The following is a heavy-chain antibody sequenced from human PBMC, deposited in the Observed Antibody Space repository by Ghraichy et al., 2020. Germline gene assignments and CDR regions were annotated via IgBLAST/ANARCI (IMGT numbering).Heavy chain of an antibody. CDR2: IYPGDSDT. D-gene: IGHD4-23*01. V-gene: IGHV5-51*01. CDR3: ARYPTVITPLQNFDI. CDR1: GYSFTNYW. Sequence: GESLNISCKGSGYSFTNYWIAWVRQMPGKGLEWMGIIYPGDSDTRYSLSFQGQVTISADKSISTAYLHWSSLKASDTAIYYCARYPTVITPLQNFDIWGQGTMVTVSA. J-gene: IGHJ3*02.